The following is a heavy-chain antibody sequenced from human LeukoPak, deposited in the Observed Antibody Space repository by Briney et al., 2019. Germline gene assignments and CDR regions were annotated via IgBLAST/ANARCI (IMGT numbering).Heavy chain of an antibody. CDR2: ISGSGGST. V-gene: IGHV3-23*01. Sequence: PGGSLRLSCAASGFTFSSYAMSWVRQAPGKGLEWVSAISGSGGSTYYADSVKGRLTISRDNSKNTLYLQMNSLRAEDTATYYCAKDGSIAAAGTYYFYMDVWGKGTTVTVSS. D-gene: IGHD6-13*01. CDR3: AKDGSIAAAGTYYFYMDV. J-gene: IGHJ6*03. CDR1: GFTFSSYA.